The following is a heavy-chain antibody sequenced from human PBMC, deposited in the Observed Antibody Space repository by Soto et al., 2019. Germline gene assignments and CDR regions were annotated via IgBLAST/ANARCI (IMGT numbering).Heavy chain of an antibody. D-gene: IGHD6-13*01. V-gene: IGHV6-1*01. J-gene: IGHJ6*02. CDR3: ARGMLAAARLGYYYYYGMDV. Sequence: PSPTLSLTCAISGDSVSSNSAAWNWIRQSPSRGLEWLGRTYYRSKWYNDYAVSVKSRITINPDTSKNQFSLQLNSVTPEDTAVYYCARGMLAAARLGYYYYYGMDVWGQGTTVTVSS. CDR1: GDSVSSNSAA. CDR2: TYYRSKWYN.